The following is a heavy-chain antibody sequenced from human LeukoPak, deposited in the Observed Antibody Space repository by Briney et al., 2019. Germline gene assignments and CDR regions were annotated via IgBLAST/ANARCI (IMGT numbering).Heavy chain of an antibody. CDR3: ARDGSSSSPYYYYYYMDV. J-gene: IGHJ6*03. V-gene: IGHV3-30*04. CDR2: ISYDGSNK. CDR1: GFTFSSYA. Sequence: GRSLRLSCAASGFTFSSYAMHWVRQAPGKGLEWVAVISYDGSNKYYADSVKGRFTISRDNSKDTLYLQMNSLRAEDTAVYYCARDGSSSSPYYYYYYMDVWGKGTTVTVSS. D-gene: IGHD6-6*01.